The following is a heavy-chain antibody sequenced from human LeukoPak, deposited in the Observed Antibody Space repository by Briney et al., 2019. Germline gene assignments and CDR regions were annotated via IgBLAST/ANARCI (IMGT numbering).Heavy chain of an antibody. J-gene: IGHJ3*02. V-gene: IGHV3-21*01. D-gene: IGHD6-19*01. CDR3: ARVGVAVAGRAFDI. CDR1: GFTFSSYS. CDR2: ISSSSSYI. Sequence: GGSLRLSCAASGFTFSSYSMNWVRQAPGKGLEWVSSISSSSSYIYYADSVKGRFTISRDNAKNSPYLQMNSLRAEDTAVYYCARVGVAVAGRAFDIWGQGTMVTVSS.